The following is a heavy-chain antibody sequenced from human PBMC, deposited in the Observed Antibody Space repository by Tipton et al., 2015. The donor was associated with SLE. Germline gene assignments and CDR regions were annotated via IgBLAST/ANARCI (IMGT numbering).Heavy chain of an antibody. Sequence: SLRLSCAASGFTFSSYEMNWVRQAPGKGLEWVSYISSSGSTIYYADPVKGRFTISRDNAKNSLYLQMNSLRAEDTAVYYCARSGDFWSGYYTTWWFDPWGQGTLVTVSS. D-gene: IGHD3-3*01. J-gene: IGHJ5*02. V-gene: IGHV3-48*03. CDR2: ISSSGSTI. CDR3: ARSGDFWSGYYTTWWFDP. CDR1: GFTFSSYE.